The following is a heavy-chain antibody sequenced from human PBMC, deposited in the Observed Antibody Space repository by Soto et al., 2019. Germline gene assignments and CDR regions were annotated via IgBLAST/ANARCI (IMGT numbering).Heavy chain of an antibody. J-gene: IGHJ4*02. CDR3: ARGRYGDY. Sequence: QVHLVQSGAEVKKPGASVKVSCKCPGYTFTSYGITWVRQAPGQGLEWMGWISAHNDNTDYAQKLQGRVTVTRDTSTSTAYMELRSLRSDDTAVYYCARGRYGDYWGQGALVTVSS. CDR2: ISAHNDNT. CDR1: GYTFTSYG. V-gene: IGHV1-18*01. D-gene: IGHD1-1*01.